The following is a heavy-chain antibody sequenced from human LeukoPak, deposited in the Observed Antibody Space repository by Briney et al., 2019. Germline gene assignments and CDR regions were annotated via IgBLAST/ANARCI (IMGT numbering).Heavy chain of an antibody. CDR3: ARENIGYPDAFDI. Sequence: PGGSLRLSCAASGFTVSSNYMSWVRQAPGKGLEWVSVFYSGGNTYYADSVKGRFTISRDNSKNTLYLQMNSLRAEDTAVYYCARENIGYPDAFDIWGQGTMVTVSS. CDR1: GFTVSSNY. D-gene: IGHD5-18*01. J-gene: IGHJ3*02. V-gene: IGHV3-66*01. CDR2: FYSGGNT.